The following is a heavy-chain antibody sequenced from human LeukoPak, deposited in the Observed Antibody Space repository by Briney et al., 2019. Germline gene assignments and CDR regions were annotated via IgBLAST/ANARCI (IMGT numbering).Heavy chain of an antibody. CDR1: GFTFSSYA. Sequence: TGGSLRLSCAASGFTFSSYAMSWVRQAPGKGLEWVSAISGSGGSTYYADSVKGRFTISRDNSKNTLYLQMNSLRVEDTAVYYCVKDRVGTWEPIDYWGQGTLVTVSS. CDR3: VKDRVGTWEPIDY. D-gene: IGHD1-26*01. V-gene: IGHV3-23*01. CDR2: ISGSGGST. J-gene: IGHJ4*02.